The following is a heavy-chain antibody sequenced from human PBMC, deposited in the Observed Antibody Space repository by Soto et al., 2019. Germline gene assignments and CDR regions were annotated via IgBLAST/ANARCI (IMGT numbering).Heavy chain of an antibody. J-gene: IGHJ6*03. V-gene: IGHV1-2*04. CDR3: ARSSYCSSTSCYFGSGYMDV. CDR2: INPNSGGT. Sequence: ASVKVSCKASGYTFTGYYMHWVRQAPGQGLEWMGWINPNSGGTNYAQKFQGWVTMTRDTSISTAYMELSRLRSDDTAVYYCARSSYCSSTSCYFGSGYMDVWGKGTTVTVSS. D-gene: IGHD2-2*01. CDR1: GYTFTGYY.